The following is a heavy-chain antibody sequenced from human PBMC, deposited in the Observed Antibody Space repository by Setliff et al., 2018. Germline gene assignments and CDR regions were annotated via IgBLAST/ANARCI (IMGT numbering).Heavy chain of an antibody. V-gene: IGHV4-59*12. D-gene: IGHD6-6*01. J-gene: IGHJ4*02. Sequence: SETLSLTCSVSGGTISNYYWNWIRQPPGKGLEWIGYVYYSVINNYNPSLKSRVTISVDTSKNQFSLKLSSVTAADTAVYYCARSFSRREKFLLDYWGQGALVTVSS. CDR3: ARSFSRREKFLLDY. CDR2: VYYSVIN. CDR1: GGTISNYY.